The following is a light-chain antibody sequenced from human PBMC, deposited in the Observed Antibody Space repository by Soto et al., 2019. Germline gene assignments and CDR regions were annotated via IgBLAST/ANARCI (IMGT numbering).Light chain of an antibody. CDR1: ASDIGIYNY. Sequence: QSVLTQPASVSGSPGQAITISCTGTASDIGIYNYVSWYQQYPDTAPKHIIFDVTNRPSWVSDRFSGSKSGNTASLTISGLQAEDEADYFCSSYISSTSSSSVVCGEVTKLTVL. CDR3: SSYISSTSSSSVV. J-gene: IGLJ2*01. V-gene: IGLV2-14*03. CDR2: DVT.